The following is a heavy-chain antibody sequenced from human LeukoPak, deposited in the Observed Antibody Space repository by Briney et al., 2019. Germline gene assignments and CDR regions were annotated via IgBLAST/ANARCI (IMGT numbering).Heavy chain of an antibody. CDR1: GYSFTNYW. CDR2: IYPGDSNT. Sequence: GESLKISCKGSGYSFTNYWIGWVRQMPGKGLEWMGIIYPGDSNTRYSPSFEGQVTISADKSISTAYLQCSSLKASDTAMYYCARRVRYSSSWQHYFDYWGQGTLVTVSS. J-gene: IGHJ4*02. D-gene: IGHD6-13*01. CDR3: ARRVRYSSSWQHYFDY. V-gene: IGHV5-51*01.